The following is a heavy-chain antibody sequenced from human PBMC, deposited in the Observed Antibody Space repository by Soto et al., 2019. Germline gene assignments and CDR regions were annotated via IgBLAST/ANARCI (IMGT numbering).Heavy chain of an antibody. CDR2: INHRGNT. CDR3: ARVVIARRVFQD. J-gene: IGHJ1*01. D-gene: IGHD3-22*01. V-gene: IGHV4-34*01. CDR1: GGSFSGYY. Sequence: QVQLQQWGAGLLKPSETLSLTCAVYGGSFSGYYWSWIRQPPGKGLQWIGEINHRGNTNYNPSLKSRGTISVDTSKNQFSLRLSSVTAADTAVYYCARVVIARRVFQDWGQGTLVTVSS.